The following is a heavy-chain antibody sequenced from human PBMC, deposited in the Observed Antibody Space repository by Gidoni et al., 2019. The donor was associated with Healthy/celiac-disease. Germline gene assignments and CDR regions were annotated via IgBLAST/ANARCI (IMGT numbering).Heavy chain of an antibody. V-gene: IGHV3-23*01. CDR2: ISGSGGST. CDR3: AKDAYSSSSPWGYYYYYGMDV. Sequence: EVQLLESGGGLVQPGGSLRLSCAASGFTFSSYAMSWVRQAPGKGLEWVSAISGSGGSTYYADSVKGRFTISRDNSKNTLYLQMNSLRAEDTAVYYCAKDAYSSSSPWGYYYYYGMDVWGQGTTVTVSS. CDR1: GFTFSSYA. J-gene: IGHJ6*02. D-gene: IGHD6-6*01.